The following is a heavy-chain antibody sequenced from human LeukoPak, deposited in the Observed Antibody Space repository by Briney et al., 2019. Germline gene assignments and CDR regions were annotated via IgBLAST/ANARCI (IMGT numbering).Heavy chain of an antibody. J-gene: IGHJ4*02. V-gene: IGHV3-23*01. Sequence: GGSLRLSCAASGFTFSSYAMSWVRQAPGKGLGLVSAISGSGGSTYYADSVKGRFTISRDNSKNTLYLQMNSLRAEDTAVYYCAKFLPTHIVVANYYFDYWGQGTLVTVSS. D-gene: IGHD2-21*01. CDR2: ISGSGGST. CDR1: GFTFSSYA. CDR3: AKFLPTHIVVANYYFDY.